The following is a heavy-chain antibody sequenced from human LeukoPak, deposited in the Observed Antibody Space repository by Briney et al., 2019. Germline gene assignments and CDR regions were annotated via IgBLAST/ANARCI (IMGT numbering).Heavy chain of an antibody. Sequence: SETLSLTCTVSGGSISSYYWSWIRQPAGKGLEWIGRIYTSGSTNYNLSLKSRVTMSVDTSKNQFSLKLSSVTAADTAVYYCARDPYCSGGSCYWYFDLWGRGTLVTVSS. J-gene: IGHJ2*01. CDR3: ARDPYCSGGSCYWYFDL. V-gene: IGHV4-4*07. D-gene: IGHD2-15*01. CDR2: IYTSGST. CDR1: GGSISSYY.